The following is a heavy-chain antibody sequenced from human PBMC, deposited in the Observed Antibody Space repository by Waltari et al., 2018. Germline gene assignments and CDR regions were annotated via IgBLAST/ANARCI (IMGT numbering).Heavy chain of an antibody. Sequence: QVQLVQSGAEVKKPGSSVKVSCKASGGTFSSYAISWVRQAPGQGLEWMGGIIPIFGTANYAQKFQGRVTITADESTSTAYMELSSLRSEDTAVYYCARDGPTGGSGSYYRGAFDIWGQGTMVTVSS. CDR3: ARDGPTGGSGSYYRGAFDI. J-gene: IGHJ3*02. CDR1: GGTFSSYA. D-gene: IGHD3-10*01. V-gene: IGHV1-69*01. CDR2: IIPIFGTA.